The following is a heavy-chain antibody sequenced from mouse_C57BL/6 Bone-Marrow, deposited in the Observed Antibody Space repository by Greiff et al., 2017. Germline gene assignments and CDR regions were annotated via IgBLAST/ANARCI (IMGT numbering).Heavy chain of an antibody. CDR3: ARRLCYSNYGAMDY. D-gene: IGHD2-5*01. CDR1: GFTFSDYY. CDR2: ISNGGGST. Sequence: EVMLVESGGGLVQPGGSLKLSCAASGFTFSDYYMYLVRQTPEKRLEWDAYISNGGGSTYYPDTVKGRFTISRDNAKNTLYLQMSRLKSEDTAMYDCARRLCYSNYGAMDYWGQGTSVTVSS. V-gene: IGHV5-12*01. J-gene: IGHJ4*01.